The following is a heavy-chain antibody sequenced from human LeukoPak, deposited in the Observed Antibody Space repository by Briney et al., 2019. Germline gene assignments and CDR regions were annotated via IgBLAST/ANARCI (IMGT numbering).Heavy chain of an antibody. V-gene: IGHV1-69*06. D-gene: IGHD6-13*01. Sequence: GASVKVSCKASGGTFSSYAISWVRQAPGQGLEWMGGIIPIFGTANYAQKFQGRVTITADKSTSTAYMELSSLRSDDTAVYYWARGLYGSSWPNFDYWGQGTLVTVSS. CDR1: GGTFSSYA. J-gene: IGHJ4*02. CDR3: ARGLYGSSWPNFDY. CDR2: IIPIFGTA.